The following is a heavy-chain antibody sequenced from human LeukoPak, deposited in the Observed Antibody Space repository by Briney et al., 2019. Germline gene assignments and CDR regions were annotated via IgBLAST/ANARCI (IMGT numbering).Heavy chain of an antibody. CDR3: ARNGITMVRGVIITFYYYYGMDV. CDR2: IYSGGST. Sequence: GGSLRLSCAASGFTVSSNYMSWVRQAPGKGLEWVSVIYSGGSTYYADSVKGRFTISRDNSKNTLYLQMNSLRAEDTAVYYCARNGITMVRGVIITFYYYYGMDVWGQGTTVTVSS. D-gene: IGHD3-10*01. J-gene: IGHJ6*02. CDR1: GFTVSSNY. V-gene: IGHV3-53*01.